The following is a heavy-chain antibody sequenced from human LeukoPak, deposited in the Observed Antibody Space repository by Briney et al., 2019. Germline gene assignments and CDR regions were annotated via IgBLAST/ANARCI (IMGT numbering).Heavy chain of an antibody. CDR1: GGSISTHY. V-gene: IGHV4-59*11. J-gene: IGHJ6*02. D-gene: IGHD6-19*01. CDR3: TRGFAVAGTHYYCFYAMDV. CDR2: IYHTGSPT. Sequence: SETLSLTCTVSGGSISTHYWGWIRQPPGKGLEWIGYIYHTGSPTNYNPSLKSRVTISVDTSKNLFSLKLNSVTAADTAMYYCTRGFAVAGTHYYCFYAMDVWGHGTTVTISS.